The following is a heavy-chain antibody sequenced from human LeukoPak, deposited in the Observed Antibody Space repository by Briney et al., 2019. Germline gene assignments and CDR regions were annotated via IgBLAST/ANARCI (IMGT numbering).Heavy chain of an antibody. V-gene: IGHV1-2*02. CDR1: GYTFTGYY. CDR3: ARDPREVYYGMDV. J-gene: IGHJ6*02. Sequence: ASVKVSCKASGYTFTGYYMHWVRQAPGQGLEWMGWINPNGGGTNYAQKFQGGVTMTRDTSISTAYMELSRLRSDDTAVYYCARDPREVYYGMDVWGQGTTVTVSS. CDR2: INPNGGGT.